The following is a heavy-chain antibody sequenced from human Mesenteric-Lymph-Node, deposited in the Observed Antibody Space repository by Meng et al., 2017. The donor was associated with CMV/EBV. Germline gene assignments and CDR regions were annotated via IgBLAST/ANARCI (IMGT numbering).Heavy chain of an antibody. CDR1: GFTFSSFW. CDR3: ARDGRTPLRYFDWLLPEGRDAFDI. CDR2: IKQDGSER. D-gene: IGHD3-9*01. Sequence: GESLKISCAASGFTFSSFWMHWVRQAPGKGLEWVANIKQDGSERNYVDSVEGRFTISRDNALNSLYLEMISLRAEDTAVYYCARDGRTPLRYFDWLLPEGRDAFDIWGQGTMVTVSS. V-gene: IGHV3-7*01. J-gene: IGHJ3*02.